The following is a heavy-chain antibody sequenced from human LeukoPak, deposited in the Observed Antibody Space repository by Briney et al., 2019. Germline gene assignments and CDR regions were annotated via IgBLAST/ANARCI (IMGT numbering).Heavy chain of an antibody. CDR2: IYYSGST. CDR3: AKSSYSIFDY. J-gene: IGHJ4*02. D-gene: IGHD5-18*01. Sequence: PSETLSLTCAVSGGSINNNNYYWGWIRQSPGKGLEWIGGIYYSGSTYYNPSLKSRVTISVDTSKNQFSLKLSSVTTADTAVYYCAKSSYSIFDYWGQGTLVTVSS. V-gene: IGHV4-39*07. CDR1: GGSINNNNYY.